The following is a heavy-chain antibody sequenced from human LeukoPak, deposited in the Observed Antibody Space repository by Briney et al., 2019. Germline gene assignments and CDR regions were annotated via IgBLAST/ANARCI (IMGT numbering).Heavy chain of an antibody. J-gene: IGHJ4*02. CDR2: IYPGDSDT. CDR3: ARRVFSSGWYVIRPATHFDY. CDR1: GYTFTTYW. V-gene: IGHV5-51*01. Sequence: GESLKISCKGSGYTFTTYWTGWGRQTPGKGLGGWGIIYPGDSDTRYSPSFQGQVTISADKSISTAYLQWSSLKASDTAMYYCARRVFSSGWYVIRPATHFDYWGQGTLVTVSS. D-gene: IGHD6-19*01.